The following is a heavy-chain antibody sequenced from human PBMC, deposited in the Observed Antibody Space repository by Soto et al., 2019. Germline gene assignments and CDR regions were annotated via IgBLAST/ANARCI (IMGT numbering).Heavy chain of an antibody. CDR1: GFTFSSYG. J-gene: IGHJ6*02. CDR2: IWYDGSNK. D-gene: IGHD6-6*01. Sequence: GGSLRLSCAASGFTFSSYGMHWVRQAPGKGLEWVAVIWYDGSNKYYADSVKGRFTISRDNSKDMLYLQMNSLRAEDTAVYYCAREWESSSSFNYYGMDVWGQGTTVTVSS. V-gene: IGHV3-33*01. CDR3: AREWESSSSFNYYGMDV.